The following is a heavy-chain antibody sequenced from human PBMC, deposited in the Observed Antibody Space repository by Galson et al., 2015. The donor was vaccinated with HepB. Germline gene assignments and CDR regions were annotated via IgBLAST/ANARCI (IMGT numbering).Heavy chain of an antibody. CDR1: GFTFSSYA. CDR3: ATWNSMRSWYLKNYYYYGMDV. J-gene: IGHJ6*02. V-gene: IGHV3-23*01. Sequence: SLRLSCAASGFTFSSYAMSWVRQAPGKGLEWVSAISGSGGSTYYADSVKGRFTISRDNSKNTLYLQMNSLRAEDTAVYYCATWNSMRSWYLKNYYYYGMDVWGQGTTVTVSS. D-gene: IGHD6-13*01. CDR2: ISGSGGST.